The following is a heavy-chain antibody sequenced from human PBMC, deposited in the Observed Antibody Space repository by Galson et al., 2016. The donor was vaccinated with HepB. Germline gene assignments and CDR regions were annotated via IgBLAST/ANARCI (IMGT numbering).Heavy chain of an antibody. CDR3: ARLRRIVTTGSWSSPSYFDY. D-gene: IGHD1-26*01. V-gene: IGHV1-2*02. CDR2: IDPRSGGT. Sequence: SVKVSCKASGYILTGYYVHWVRQAPGQGLEWMGRIDPRSGGTIYAENFQGRVTMTRNTSIYTAYMELSRLRSADTAVYYCARLRRIVTTGSWSSPSYFDYWGQGTLVTVSS. CDR1: GYILTGYY. J-gene: IGHJ4*02.